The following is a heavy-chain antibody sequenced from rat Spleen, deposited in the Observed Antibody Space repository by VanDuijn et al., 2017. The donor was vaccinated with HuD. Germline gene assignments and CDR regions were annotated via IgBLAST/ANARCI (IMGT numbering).Heavy chain of an antibody. CDR2: ITYDGGTT. J-gene: IGHJ2*01. CDR1: GFTFNKYW. D-gene: IGHD1-2*01. Sequence: EVQLVESGGGLVQPGRSLKLSCEASGFTFNKYWMTWIRQAPGKGLEWIASITYDGGTTYYRDSVKGRFTISRDNAKNTQYLQMDSLRSVDTAPYYCARQRYYSSYIYDYFDYWGQGVMVTVSS. CDR3: ARQRYYSSYIYDYFDY. V-gene: IGHV5-31*01.